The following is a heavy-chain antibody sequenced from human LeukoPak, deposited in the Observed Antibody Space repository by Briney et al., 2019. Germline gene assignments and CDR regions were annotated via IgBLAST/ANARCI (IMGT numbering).Heavy chain of an antibody. J-gene: IGHJ3*02. Sequence: GGSLRLSCAASGFTVSSNYMSWVRQAPGKGLEWVSVIYSGGSTYYADSVKGRFTISRDNSKNTLYLQMNSLRAEDTAVYYCAKDHDHDYVWGSYRYLYAFDIWGQGTMVTVSS. CDR3: AKDHDHDYVWGSYRYLYAFDI. CDR1: GFTVSSNY. CDR2: IYSGGST. D-gene: IGHD3-16*02. V-gene: IGHV3-53*01.